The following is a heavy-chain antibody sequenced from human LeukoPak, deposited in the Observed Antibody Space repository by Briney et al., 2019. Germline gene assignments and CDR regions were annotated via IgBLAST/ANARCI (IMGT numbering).Heavy chain of an antibody. CDR2: ISGDGGST. J-gene: IGHJ6*02. CDR1: GFTFDDYA. Sequence: PGGSLRLSCAASGFTFDDYAMHWVRQAPGKGLEWVSLISGDGGSTYYADSVKGRFTISRDNSKNSLYLQMNSLRTEDTALYYCAKDPSIAAAPRRYYYYGMDVWGQGTTVTVSS. V-gene: IGHV3-43*02. D-gene: IGHD6-25*01. CDR3: AKDPSIAAAPRRYYYYGMDV.